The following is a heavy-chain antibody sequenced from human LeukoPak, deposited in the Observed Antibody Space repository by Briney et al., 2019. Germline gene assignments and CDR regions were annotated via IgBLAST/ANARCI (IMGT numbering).Heavy chain of an antibody. CDR3: ARVGYSAQVDY. J-gene: IGHJ4*02. D-gene: IGHD4-23*01. CDR1: GFTFDTYG. Sequence: PGRSLRLSCVASGFTFDTYGMHWVRQAPGKGLVWVSRINSDGSSTSYADPVKGRFTISRDNAKNTLYLQMNSLRAEDTAVYYCARVGYSAQVDYWGQGTLVTVSS. V-gene: IGHV3-74*01. CDR2: INSDGSST.